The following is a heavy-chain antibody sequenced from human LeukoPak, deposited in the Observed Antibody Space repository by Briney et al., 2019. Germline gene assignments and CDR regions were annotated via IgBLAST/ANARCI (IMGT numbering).Heavy chain of an antibody. CDR1: GDSISSSSYY. Sequence: SETLSLTCTVSGDSISSSSYYWGWIRQPPGKGLEWIGTIYDSGSTYYTPSLRSRVTISVYTSKNQFSLKLSSVTAVDTAVYYCARYMSGYFDYWGQGTLVTVSS. D-gene: IGHD3-3*01. J-gene: IGHJ4*02. CDR3: ARYMSGYFDY. V-gene: IGHV4-39*01. CDR2: IYDSGST.